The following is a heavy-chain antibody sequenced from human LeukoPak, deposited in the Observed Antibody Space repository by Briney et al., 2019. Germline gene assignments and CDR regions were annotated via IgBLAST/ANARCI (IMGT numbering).Heavy chain of an antibody. CDR1: GFTFSNYG. D-gene: IGHD4-17*01. Sequence: PGGSLRLSCAASGFTFSNYGMNWVRQAPGKRLEWVSTISGGGGSTYYADSVKGRFTISRDNSKNTLYLQMNSLRAEDTAVYYCAKADGDYYYYGMDVWGQGTTVTVSS. V-gene: IGHV3-23*01. CDR2: ISGGGGST. J-gene: IGHJ6*02. CDR3: AKADGDYYYYGMDV.